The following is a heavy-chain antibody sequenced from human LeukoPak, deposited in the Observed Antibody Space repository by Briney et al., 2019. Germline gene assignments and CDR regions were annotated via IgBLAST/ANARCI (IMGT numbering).Heavy chain of an antibody. J-gene: IGHJ4*02. V-gene: IGHV3-21*01. CDR2: ISSSSSYI. D-gene: IGHD2/OR15-2a*01. CDR3: ARDSMEGFDY. Sequence: GGSLRLSCAASGFTFSIYSMNWVRQAPGKGLEWVSSISSSSSYIYYADSVKGRFTISRDNAKNSLYLQMNSLRAEDTAVYYCARDSMEGFDYWGQGPLVTVSS. CDR1: GFTFSIYS.